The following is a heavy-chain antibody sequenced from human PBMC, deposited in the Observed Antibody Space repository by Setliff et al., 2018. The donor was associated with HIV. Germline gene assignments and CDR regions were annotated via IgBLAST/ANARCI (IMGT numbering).Heavy chain of an antibody. Sequence: KASETLSLPCTVSGDSITRGSYYWSWIRQPAGKGLEWIGHIYTSGKTHYSPSLKSRITISADTSKNQLSLNLSSVTAADTAVYYCARAAYSGTYLWEPATDLWGRGTRVTVAS. J-gene: IGHJ2*01. CDR1: GDSITRGSYY. D-gene: IGHD1-26*01. CDR3: ARAAYSGTYLWEPATDL. V-gene: IGHV4-61*09. CDR2: IYTSGKT.